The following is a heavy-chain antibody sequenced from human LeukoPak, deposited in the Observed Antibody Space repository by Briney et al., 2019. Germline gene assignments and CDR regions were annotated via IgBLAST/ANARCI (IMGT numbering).Heavy chain of an antibody. V-gene: IGHV5-51*01. Sequence: GESLKISCKGSGYSFTSYWIGWVRQMPGKGLEWMGIIYPGDSDTRYSPSFQGQVTISADKSISTAYLQWSSLKASDTAMYYCARISYYYDSSGYQTGYDYWGRGTLVTVSS. CDR3: ARISYYYDSSGYQTGYDY. J-gene: IGHJ4*02. CDR1: GYSFTSYW. D-gene: IGHD3-22*01. CDR2: IYPGDSDT.